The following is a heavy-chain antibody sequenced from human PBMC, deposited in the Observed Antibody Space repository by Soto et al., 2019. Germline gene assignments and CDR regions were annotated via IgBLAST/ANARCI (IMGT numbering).Heavy chain of an antibody. V-gene: IGHV4-31*03. D-gene: IGHD5-18*01. CDR1: GGSISSSRYY. Sequence: SSETLSLTCSVYGGSISSSRYYWTWIRQVPGKGLEWIGYTYIGGSTYYDPSLKSRLSISLDTSKNQFSLRLTSVSAADTAIYYCASSVAAGYSYGYNPLAYWGRGTLVTVSS. CDR3: ASSVAAGYSYGYNPLAY. CDR2: TYIGGST. J-gene: IGHJ4*02.